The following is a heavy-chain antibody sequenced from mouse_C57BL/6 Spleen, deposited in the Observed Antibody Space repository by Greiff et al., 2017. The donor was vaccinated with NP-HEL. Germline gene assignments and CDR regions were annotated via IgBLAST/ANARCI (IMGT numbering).Heavy chain of an antibody. V-gene: IGHV14-4*01. CDR3: TGDGSSAWFAY. CDR1: GFNIKDDY. J-gene: IGHJ3*01. D-gene: IGHD1-1*01. CDR2: IDPENGDT. Sequence: VQLQQSGAELVRPGASVKLSCTASGFNIKDDYMHWVKQRPEQGLEWIGWIDPENGDTEYASKFQGKATITADTSSNTAYLQLSSLTSEDTAVYYCTGDGSSAWFAYWGQGTLVTVSA.